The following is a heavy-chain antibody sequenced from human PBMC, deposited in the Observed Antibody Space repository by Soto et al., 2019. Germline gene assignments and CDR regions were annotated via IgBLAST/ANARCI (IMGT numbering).Heavy chain of an antibody. Sequence: SETLSLTCAVYGGSFSGYYWSWIRQPPGKGLEWIGEINDSGSTNYNPSLKSRVTISVDTSKNQFSLKLSSVTAADTAVYYCASRDYYYGMDVWGQGTTVTVSS. CDR2: INDSGST. J-gene: IGHJ6*02. CDR3: ASRDYYYGMDV. V-gene: IGHV4-34*01. CDR1: GGSFSGYY.